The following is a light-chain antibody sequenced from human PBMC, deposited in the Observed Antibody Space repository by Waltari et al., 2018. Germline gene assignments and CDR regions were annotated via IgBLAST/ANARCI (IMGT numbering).Light chain of an antibody. J-gene: IGKJ1*01. CDR2: KAS. CDR1: QRINNW. Sequence: DIQMTQSPSTLSASVGDRVTTTCRASQRINNWVAWYQQKPGKAPKVLIYKASSLESGVPSRFSGRVSGTEFTLTISSLQPDDFATYYCQQYQHYPLTFGQGTKVEIK. V-gene: IGKV1-5*03. CDR3: QQYQHYPLT.